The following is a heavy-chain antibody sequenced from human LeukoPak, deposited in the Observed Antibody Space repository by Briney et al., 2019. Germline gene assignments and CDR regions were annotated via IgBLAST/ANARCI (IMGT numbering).Heavy chain of an antibody. CDR3: ARDVVSSSWYGY. D-gene: IGHD6-13*01. CDR2: INPNSGGT. J-gene: IGHJ4*02. V-gene: IGHV1-2*06. Sequence: ASVKVSCKASGYTFTGYYMHWVRQAPGQGLEWMGRINPNSGGTNYAQKFQGRVTMTRDTSISTAYMELSRLRSDDTAVYYCARDVVSSSWYGYWGQGTLATVSS. CDR1: GYTFTGYY.